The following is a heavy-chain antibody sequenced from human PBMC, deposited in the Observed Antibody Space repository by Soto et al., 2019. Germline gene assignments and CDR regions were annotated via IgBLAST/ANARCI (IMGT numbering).Heavy chain of an antibody. Sequence: QVQLVESGGGVVQPGRSLRLSCAASGFTFSSYGMHWVRQAPGKGLEWVAVISYDGSNKYYADSVKGRFTISRDNSKNTLYRQMNSLRAEDTAVYYCAKDHRVVGAFGESSAGYWGQGTLVTVSS. CDR3: AKDHRVVGAFGESSAGY. CDR1: GFTFSSYG. CDR2: ISYDGSNK. V-gene: IGHV3-30*18. D-gene: IGHD1-26*01. J-gene: IGHJ4*02.